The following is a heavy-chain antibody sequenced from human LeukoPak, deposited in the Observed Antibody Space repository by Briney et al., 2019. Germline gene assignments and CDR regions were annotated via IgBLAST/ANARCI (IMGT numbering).Heavy chain of an antibody. CDR3: ARDPQYCSVGSCYSFDY. J-gene: IGHJ4*02. Sequence: PGGSLRLSCAASGFAFSSYSMNWVRQSPGKGLEWVSSIISSSTYIYYADSVKGRFTISRDNAKNSLYLQMNSLRAEDTAVYYCARDPQYCSVGSCYSFDYWGQGTLVTVSS. V-gene: IGHV3-21*01. CDR2: IISSSTYI. D-gene: IGHD2-15*01. CDR1: GFAFSSYS.